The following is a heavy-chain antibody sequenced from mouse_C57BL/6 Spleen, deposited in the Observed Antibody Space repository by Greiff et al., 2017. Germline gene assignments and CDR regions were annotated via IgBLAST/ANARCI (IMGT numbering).Heavy chain of an antibody. Sequence: VQLQQSGAELVRPGASVKLSCTASGFNIKDDYMHWVKQRPEQGLEWIGWIDPENGDTEYASKFPGTAPLTADTSSNTSYLQLYSLTSYDTTVYYCTSYYYCSRPSFDVWGIGTTVTVSS. CDR2: IDPENGDT. J-gene: IGHJ1*03. CDR3: TSYYYCSRPSFDV. CDR1: GFNIKDDY. V-gene: IGHV14-4*01. D-gene: IGHD1-1*01.